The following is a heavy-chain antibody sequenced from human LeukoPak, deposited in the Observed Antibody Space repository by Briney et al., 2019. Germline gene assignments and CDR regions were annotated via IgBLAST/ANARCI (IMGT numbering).Heavy chain of an antibody. J-gene: IGHJ4*01. V-gene: IGHV4-39*02. D-gene: IGHD1-26*01. CDR2: VYHNGHT. Sequence: SETLSLTCYVSGDSINNDNYYLGWGRQSPGAGLEWLVSVYHNGHTIYTPSLKSRLTLSVDTSKNHFSLNLTSATAADAAVYFCASVLQSGTYPSGSDYYFDSWGRGTLVTVTS. CDR3: ASVLQSGTYPSGSDYYFDS. CDR1: GDSINNDNYY.